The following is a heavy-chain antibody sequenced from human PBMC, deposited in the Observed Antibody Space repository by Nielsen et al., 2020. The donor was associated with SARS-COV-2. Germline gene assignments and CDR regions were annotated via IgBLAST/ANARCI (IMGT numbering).Heavy chain of an antibody. CDR2: IGSTGDT. CDR3: ARASGTMIDY. CDR1: GFSFNTSD. V-gene: IGHV3-13*04. J-gene: IGHJ4*02. D-gene: IGHD2-15*01. Sequence: GESLKISCVVSGFSFNTSDMHWVRQASGKGLEWVASIGSTGDTFYPGSVQGRFTISRENAMNSLFLQMNSLRAGDTAVYYCARASGTMIDYWGQGTLVTVSS.